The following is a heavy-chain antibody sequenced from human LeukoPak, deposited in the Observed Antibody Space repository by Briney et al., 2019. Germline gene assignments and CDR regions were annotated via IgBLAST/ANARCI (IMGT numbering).Heavy chain of an antibody. Sequence: GGSLRLSCAASGFTLSAHWMNWVRQAPGEGLEWVADISEDGSRKSYVDSVKGRFTISRDNAKNSLYLQINGLRAEDTAVYYCARGSDYYDSSGYFDYWGQGTLVTVSS. CDR3: ARGSDYYDSSGYFDY. J-gene: IGHJ4*02. CDR1: GFTLSAHW. V-gene: IGHV3-7*01. CDR2: ISEDGSRK. D-gene: IGHD3-22*01.